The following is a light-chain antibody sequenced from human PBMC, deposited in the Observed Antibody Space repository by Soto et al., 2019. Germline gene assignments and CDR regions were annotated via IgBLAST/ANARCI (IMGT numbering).Light chain of an antibody. CDR3: SSYTSSSLHV. CDR2: DVS. J-gene: IGLJ1*01. V-gene: IGLV2-14*03. CDR1: SSDVGGYNY. Sequence: QSVLTQPASVSGSPGQSITISCTGTSSDVGGYNYVSWYQQHPGKAPKLMIYDVSNRPSGVSYRFSGPKSGNTASLTISGLQAEDEADYYCSSYTSSSLHVFGTGTKVTVL.